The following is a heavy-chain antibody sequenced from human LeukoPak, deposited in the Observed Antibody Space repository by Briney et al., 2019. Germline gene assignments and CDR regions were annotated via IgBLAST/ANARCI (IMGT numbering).Heavy chain of an antibody. J-gene: IGHJ6*02. V-gene: IGHV3-23*01. CDR1: GFTFSSYA. D-gene: IGHD4-11*01. CDR3: AKAGTVTTYYYYYGMDV. Sequence: GGFLRLSCAASGFTFSSYAMSWVRQAPGKGLEWVSAISGSGGSTYYADSVKGRFTISRDNSKNTLYLQMNSLRAEDTAVYYCAKAGTVTTYYYYYGMDVWGQGTTVTVSS. CDR2: ISGSGGST.